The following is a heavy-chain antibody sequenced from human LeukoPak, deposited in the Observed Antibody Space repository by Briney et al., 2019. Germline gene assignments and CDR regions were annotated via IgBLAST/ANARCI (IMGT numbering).Heavy chain of an antibody. D-gene: IGHD2-15*01. CDR3: ARGAIRIFDSGVDY. Sequence: PGGSLRLSCAASRFTFNSYSMNWVRQAPGKGLEWVAVISYDGSNKYYADSVKGRFTISRDNSKNTLYLQMNSLRAEDTAVYYCARGAIRIFDSGVDYWGQGTLVTVSS. CDR2: ISYDGSNK. J-gene: IGHJ4*02. CDR1: RFTFNSYS. V-gene: IGHV3-30*03.